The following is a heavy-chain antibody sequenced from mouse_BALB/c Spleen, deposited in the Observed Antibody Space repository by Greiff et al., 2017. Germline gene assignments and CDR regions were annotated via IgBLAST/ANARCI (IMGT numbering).Heavy chain of an antibody. Sequence: QVQLQQSGAELARPGASVKLSCKASGYTFTSYWMQWVKQRPGQGLEWIGAIYPGDGDTRYTQKFKGKATLTADKSSSTAYMQLSSLASEDSAVYYCARSVYWGQGTTLTVSS. J-gene: IGHJ2*01. CDR1: GYTFTSYW. V-gene: IGHV1-87*01. CDR2: IYPGDGDT. CDR3: ARSVY.